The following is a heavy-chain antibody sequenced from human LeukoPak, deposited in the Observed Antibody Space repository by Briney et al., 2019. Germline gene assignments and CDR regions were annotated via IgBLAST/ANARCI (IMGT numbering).Heavy chain of an antibody. CDR1: GYTFTSYG. Sequence: ASVKVSCKASGYTFTSYGISWVRQAPGQGLEWMGWISAYNGNTNYAQKFQDRVTMTRDTSISTAYMELSRLRSDDTAVYYCATDSSSHAFDIWGQGTMVTVSS. CDR2: ISAYNGNT. CDR3: ATDSSSHAFDI. J-gene: IGHJ3*02. V-gene: IGHV1-18*01. D-gene: IGHD6-6*01.